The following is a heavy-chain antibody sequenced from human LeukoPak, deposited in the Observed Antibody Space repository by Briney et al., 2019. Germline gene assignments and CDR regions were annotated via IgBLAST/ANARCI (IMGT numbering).Heavy chain of an antibody. CDR2: IYYSGST. D-gene: IGHD3-22*01. CDR3: ARGRSPYDSSAAFDI. J-gene: IGHJ3*02. Sequence: PSETLSLTCTVYGGSISSTSYHWGWIRQPPGKGLEWIGNIYYSGSTYYNPSLKSRVTISVDTSSDQYSLKLSSVTAADTAVYYCARGRSPYDSSAAFDIWGQGTMVTVSS. V-gene: IGHV4-39*07. CDR1: GGSISSTSYH.